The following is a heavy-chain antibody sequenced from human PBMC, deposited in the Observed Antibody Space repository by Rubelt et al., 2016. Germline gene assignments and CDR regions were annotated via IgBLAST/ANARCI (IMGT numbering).Heavy chain of an antibody. D-gene: IGHD6-19*01. CDR3: AKENSSGWYPNAFDI. Sequence: DGSNKYYADSVKGRFTISRDNSKNTLYLQMNSLRAEDTAVYYCAKENSSGWYPNAFDIWGQGTMVTVSS. V-gene: IGHV3-33*06. CDR2: DGSNK. J-gene: IGHJ3*02.